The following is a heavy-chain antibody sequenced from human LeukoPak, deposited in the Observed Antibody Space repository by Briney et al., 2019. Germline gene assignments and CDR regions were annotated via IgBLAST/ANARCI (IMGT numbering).Heavy chain of an antibody. J-gene: IGHJ4*02. Sequence: GGSLRLSCAASGFTFSNYAMSWVRQAPGKGLEWVSGISGSRGTTYYADSVKGRLTISRDNSKNTLYLQMNSLRADDTAVYYCTKERTGGWPFDYWGQGTLVTVSS. CDR2: ISGSRGTT. CDR3: TKERTGGWPFDY. V-gene: IGHV3-23*01. CDR1: GFTFSNYA. D-gene: IGHD6-19*01.